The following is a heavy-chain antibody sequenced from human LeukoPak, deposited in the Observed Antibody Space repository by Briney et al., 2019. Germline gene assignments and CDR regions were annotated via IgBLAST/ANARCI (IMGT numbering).Heavy chain of an antibody. V-gene: IGHV1-69*05. Sequence: SVKVSCKASGGAFSSYAISWVRQAPGQGLEWMGGIIPIFGTANYAQKFQGRVTITTDESTSTAYMELSSLRSEDTAVYYCARAQLELRLYYYYYYMDVWGKGTTVTVSS. CDR1: GGAFSSYA. CDR3: ARAQLELRLYYYYYYMDV. J-gene: IGHJ6*03. D-gene: IGHD1-7*01. CDR2: IIPIFGTA.